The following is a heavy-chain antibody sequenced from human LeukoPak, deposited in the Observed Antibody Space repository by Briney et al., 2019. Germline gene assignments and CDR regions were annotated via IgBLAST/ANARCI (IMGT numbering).Heavy chain of an antibody. V-gene: IGHV3-43*01. CDR1: GFTFDDYT. CDR2: ISWDGGST. D-gene: IGHD1-26*01. Sequence: GGSLRLSCAASGFTFDDYTMHWVRQAPGKGLEWVSLISWDGGSTYYADSVKGRFTISRDNSKNSLYLQMNSLRTEDTALYYCAKDGATGLTFDYWGQGTLVTVSS. J-gene: IGHJ4*02. CDR3: AKDGATGLTFDY.